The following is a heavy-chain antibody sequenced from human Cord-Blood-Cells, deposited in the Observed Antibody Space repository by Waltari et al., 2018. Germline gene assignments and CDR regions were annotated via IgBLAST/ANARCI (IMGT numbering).Heavy chain of an antibody. V-gene: IGHV4-38-2*01. J-gene: IGHJ4*02. Sequence: QVQLQESGPGLVKPSETLSLTCAVSGYSISSGYYWGWIRQPPGKGLEWIGSIYHSGSTYFHPALKSRVTISVDTSKNQFSLKLSSVTAADTAVYYCARVRRSSSSRDYFDYWGQGTLVTVSS. D-gene: IGHD6-6*01. CDR2: IYHSGST. CDR3: ARVRRSSSSRDYFDY. CDR1: GYSISSGYY.